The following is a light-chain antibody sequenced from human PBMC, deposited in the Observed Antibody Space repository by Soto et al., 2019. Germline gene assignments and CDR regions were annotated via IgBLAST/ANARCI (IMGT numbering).Light chain of an antibody. CDR3: QQSYSTPWT. Sequence: DIQMTQSPSSLSASVGDRVTITCRASQSISRYLNWFQHKPGKAPNLLIYAASSFQSGVPSRFSGSGSGLDFTLTISSLQPEDFATYXCQQSYSTPWTFGQGTKVEIK. CDR2: AAS. CDR1: QSISRY. V-gene: IGKV1-39*01. J-gene: IGKJ1*01.